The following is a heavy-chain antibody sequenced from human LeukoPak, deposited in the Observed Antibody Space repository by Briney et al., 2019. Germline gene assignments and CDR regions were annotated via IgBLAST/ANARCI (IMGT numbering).Heavy chain of an antibody. Sequence: ASVRVSCKASGYTFTSYDISWVRQAPGQGLEWMGWMNPNSGNTGYAQKFKGRVTMTRNTSISTAYMELSSLRSEDTAVYYCARGRYCSSTSCYRDYNWFDPWGQGTLVTVSS. V-gene: IGHV1-8*01. CDR3: ARGRYCSSTSCYRDYNWFDP. CDR1: GYTFTSYD. J-gene: IGHJ5*02. D-gene: IGHD2-2*02. CDR2: MNPNSGNT.